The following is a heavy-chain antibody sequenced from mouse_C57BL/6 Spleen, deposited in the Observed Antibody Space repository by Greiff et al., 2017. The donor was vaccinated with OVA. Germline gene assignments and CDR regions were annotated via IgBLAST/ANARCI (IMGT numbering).Heavy chain of an antibody. CDR1: GYSFTDYN. D-gene: IGHD2-2*01. CDR2: INPNYGTT. CDR3: ARYGYDAGYYFDY. Sequence: EVKLVESGPELVKPGASVKISCKASGYSFTDYNMNWVKQSNGKSLEWIGVINPNYGTTSYNQKFKGKATLTVDQSSSTAYMQLNSLTSEDSAVYYCARYGYDAGYYFDYWGQGTTLTVSS. V-gene: IGHV1-39*01. J-gene: IGHJ2*01.